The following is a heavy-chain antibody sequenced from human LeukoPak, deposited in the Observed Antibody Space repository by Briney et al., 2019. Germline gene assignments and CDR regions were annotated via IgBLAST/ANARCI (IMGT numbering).Heavy chain of an antibody. CDR2: IGGSGGRT. D-gene: IGHD6-13*01. Sequence: GGSLRLSCAASGFTFSTYDMSWVRKAPGKGLEWVSTIGGSGGRTYYADSVRGRFTISRDNSKNTLYLQMNSLRAEDTAVYYCAKDHAASHYYSDYWGQGTLVTVSS. J-gene: IGHJ4*02. CDR3: AKDHAASHYYSDY. CDR1: GFTFSTYD. V-gene: IGHV3-23*01.